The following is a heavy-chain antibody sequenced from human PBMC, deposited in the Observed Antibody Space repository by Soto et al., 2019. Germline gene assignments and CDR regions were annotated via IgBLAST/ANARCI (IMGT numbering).Heavy chain of an antibody. CDR3: VCSMCYDFWSPYYYFDY. Sequence: ASVKVSCKTSGYVFTRFGISWVRQAPGQGLEWMGWVWPYNGDTKYAEKYQGRVTMTSDTSTTTGYMELRGLRSDDTAVYFCVCSMCYDFWSPYYYFDYWGQGTQVTVSS. V-gene: IGHV1-18*04. J-gene: IGHJ4*02. CDR2: VWPYNGDT. D-gene: IGHD3-3*01. CDR1: GYVFTRFG.